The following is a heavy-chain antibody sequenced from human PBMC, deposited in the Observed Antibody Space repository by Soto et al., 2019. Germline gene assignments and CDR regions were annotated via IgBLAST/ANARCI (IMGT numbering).Heavy chain of an antibody. CDR3: AHPRTDYYDNDLGFGY. CDR1: GFSLSTSGVG. V-gene: IGHV2-5*01. CDR2: IYWNDDK. D-gene: IGHD3-22*01. Sequence: SGPTLVNPTQTLTLTCTFSGFSLSTSGVGVGRIRQPPGKALEWLALIYWNDDKRYSPSLKSRLTITKDTSKNQVVLTMTNMDPVDTATYYCAHPRTDYYDNDLGFGYWGQGTLVTVSS. J-gene: IGHJ4*02.